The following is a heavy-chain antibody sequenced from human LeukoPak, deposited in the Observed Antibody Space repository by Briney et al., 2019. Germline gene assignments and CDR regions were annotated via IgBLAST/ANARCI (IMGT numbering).Heavy chain of an antibody. V-gene: IGHV3-21*01. D-gene: IGHD5-12*01. CDR3: AGSVGATILLYY. Sequence: GGSLRLSCAASGFTFSSYSMNWVRQAPGKGLEWVSSISSSSSYIYYADSVKGRFTISRDNAKNSLYLQMNSLRAEDTAVYYCAGSVGATILLYYWGQGTLVTVSS. CDR2: ISSSSSYI. CDR1: GFTFSSYS. J-gene: IGHJ4*02.